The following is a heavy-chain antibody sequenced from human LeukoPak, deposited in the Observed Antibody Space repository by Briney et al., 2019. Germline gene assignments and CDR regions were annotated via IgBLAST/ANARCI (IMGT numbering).Heavy chain of an antibody. CDR2: ISSSSSTI. V-gene: IGHV3-48*01. CDR1: GFTFSSYS. CDR3: ARDGIAARRTFDY. J-gene: IGHJ4*02. Sequence: GGSLRLSCAASGFTFSSYSMNWVRQAPGKGLEWVSYISSSSSTIYYADSVKGRFTISRDNAKNSLYLQMNSLRAEDTAVHYCARDGIAARRTFDYWGQGTLVTVSS. D-gene: IGHD6-6*01.